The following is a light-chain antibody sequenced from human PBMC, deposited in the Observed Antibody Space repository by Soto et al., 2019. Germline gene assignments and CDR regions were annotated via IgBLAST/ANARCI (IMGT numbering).Light chain of an antibody. V-gene: IGKV1-39*01. CDR3: QQTYGTFWT. J-gene: IGKJ1*01. CDR1: QSITSY. CDR2: AAS. Sequence: IQLTQYRSCVSPSLVDRVTITCRVSQSITSYLNWYQQKPGKAPNLLIYAASSLQSGVPSRFRGSGSGTDFTLTISSLQPEDFATYYCQQTYGTFWTFGQGTKVDIK.